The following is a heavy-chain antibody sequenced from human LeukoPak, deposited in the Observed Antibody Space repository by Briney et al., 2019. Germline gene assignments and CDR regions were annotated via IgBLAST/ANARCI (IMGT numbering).Heavy chain of an antibody. Sequence: SETLSLTCAVSGSSISSGYYWDWIRQPPGKGLEWIGYIYYSGSTNYNPSLKSRVTISVDTSKNQFSLKLSSVTAADTAVYYCARGHNWNPDYWGQGTLVTVSS. CDR3: ARGHNWNPDY. CDR1: GSSISSGYY. CDR2: IYYSGST. J-gene: IGHJ4*02. D-gene: IGHD1-20*01. V-gene: IGHV4-61*01.